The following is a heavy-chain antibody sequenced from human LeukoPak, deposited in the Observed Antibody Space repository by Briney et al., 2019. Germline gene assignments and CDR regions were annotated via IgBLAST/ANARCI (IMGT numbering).Heavy chain of an antibody. CDR3: ARRLDSYSFDY. J-gene: IGHJ4*02. V-gene: IGHV4-38-2*01. CDR2: MYHSGST. CDR1: GYSISSGYY. Sequence: SETLSLTCAVSGYSISSGYYWGWIRQPPGKGLVWIGSMYHSGSTYYNPSLKSRVTISVDTSKNQFSLKLSSVTAADTAVYYCARRLDSYSFDYWGQGTLVTVSS. D-gene: IGHD2-21*02.